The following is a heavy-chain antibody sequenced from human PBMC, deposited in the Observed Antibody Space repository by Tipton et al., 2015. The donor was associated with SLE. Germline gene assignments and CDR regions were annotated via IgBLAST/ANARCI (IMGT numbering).Heavy chain of an antibody. CDR3: ARLRQLVDY. V-gene: IGHV4-4*07. Sequence: TLSLTCTVSGVSISSSYWSWIRQPAGKGLEWIGRIYTSGSTDDNPSLKSRVTMSVDMSKNQFSLKLSSVTAADTAVYYCARLRQLVDYWGQGTLVTVSS. CDR1: GVSISSSY. D-gene: IGHD6-13*01. J-gene: IGHJ4*02. CDR2: IYTSGST.